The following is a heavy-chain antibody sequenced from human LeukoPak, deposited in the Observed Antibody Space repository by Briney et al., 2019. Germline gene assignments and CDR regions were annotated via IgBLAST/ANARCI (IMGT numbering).Heavy chain of an antibody. D-gene: IGHD4-11*01. CDR3: AHSADDYSDYVSWYFAL. Sequence: SGPTLVNPTQTLTLTCTFSGFSLSTSGVGVGWIRQPPGKALEWLALIYWNDDKRYSPSLKSGLTITKDTSKNQVVLTMTNMDPVDTGTYYCAHSADDYSDYVSWYFALWGRGTLVTVSS. J-gene: IGHJ2*01. V-gene: IGHV2-5*01. CDR1: GFSLSTSGVG. CDR2: IYWNDDK.